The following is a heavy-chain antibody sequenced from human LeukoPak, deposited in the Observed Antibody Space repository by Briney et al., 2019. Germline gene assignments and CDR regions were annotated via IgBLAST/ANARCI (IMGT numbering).Heavy chain of an antibody. CDR1: GFTFSSYG. V-gene: IGHV3-30*18. Sequence: XGSLRLSCAASGFTFSSYGMHWVRQAPGKGLEWVAVISYDGSNKYYADSVKGRFTISRDNSKNTLYLQMNSLRAEDTAVYYCAKGGAFDIWGQGTMVTVSS. J-gene: IGHJ3*02. CDR3: AKGGAFDI. CDR2: ISYDGSNK.